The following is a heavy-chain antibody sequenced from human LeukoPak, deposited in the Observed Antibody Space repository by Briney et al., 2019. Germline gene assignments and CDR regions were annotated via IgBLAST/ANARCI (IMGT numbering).Heavy chain of an antibody. CDR3: ARQQYSSSWRYCFDY. CDR1: GFTFNNAW. Sequence: GSLRLSCAASGFTFNNAWMSWIRQPPGKGLEWIGEINHSGSTNYNPSLKSRVTISVDTSKNQFSLKLSSVTAADTAVYYCARQQYSSSWRYCFDYWGQGTLVTVSS. CDR2: INHSGST. D-gene: IGHD6-13*01. V-gene: IGHV4-34*01. J-gene: IGHJ4*02.